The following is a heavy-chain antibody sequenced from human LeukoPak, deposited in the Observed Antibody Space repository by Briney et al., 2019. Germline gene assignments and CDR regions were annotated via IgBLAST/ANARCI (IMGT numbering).Heavy chain of an antibody. Sequence: PSETLSLTCAVSGGSISSSNWWSWVRQPPGKGLEWIGEIYHSGSTNYNPSPKSRVTISVDKSKNQFSLKLSSVTAADTAVYYCARVPIVVVVAATLPEYYFDYWGQGTLVTVSS. CDR3: ARVPIVVVVAATLPEYYFDY. D-gene: IGHD2-15*01. V-gene: IGHV4-4*02. CDR1: GGSISSSNW. J-gene: IGHJ4*02. CDR2: IYHSGST.